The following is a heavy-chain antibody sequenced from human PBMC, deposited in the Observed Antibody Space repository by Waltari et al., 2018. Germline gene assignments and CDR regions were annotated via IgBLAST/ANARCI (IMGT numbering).Heavy chain of an antibody. Sequence: QVQLQESGPGLVKPSETLSLTCTVSGGSISSYYWSWIRQPPGKGLEWIGYIYYSGSTNYNPSLKSRVTISVDTSKNQFSLKLSSVTAADTAVYYCARLGTSVDAFDIWGQGTMVTVSS. V-gene: IGHV4-59*08. J-gene: IGHJ3*02. CDR1: GGSISSYY. D-gene: IGHD2-2*01. CDR2: IYYSGST. CDR3: ARLGTSVDAFDI.